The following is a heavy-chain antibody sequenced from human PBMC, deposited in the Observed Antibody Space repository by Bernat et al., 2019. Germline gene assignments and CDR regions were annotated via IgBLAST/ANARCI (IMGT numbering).Heavy chain of an antibody. J-gene: IGHJ4*02. CDR3: AKGRIAVAGLIDY. CDR1: GFTFSSYG. D-gene: IGHD6-19*01. V-gene: IGHV3-30*18. CDR2: ISYDGSNK. Sequence: QVQLVESGGGVVQPGRSLRLSCAASGFTFSSYGMHWVRQAPGKGLEWVAVISYDGSNKYYADSVKGRFTISRDNSKNTLYLQMNSLRAEDTAVYCCAKGRIAVAGLIDYWGQGTLVTVSS.